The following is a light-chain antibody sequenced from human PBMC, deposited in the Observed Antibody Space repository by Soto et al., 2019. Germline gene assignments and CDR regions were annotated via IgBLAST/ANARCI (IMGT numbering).Light chain of an antibody. J-gene: IGKJ2*01. V-gene: IGKV3-15*01. CDR2: DAS. CDR1: QSISRS. Sequence: EIVLTQSPAILSVSPGERATLSCRASQSISRSLAWYQQKPGQAPRLLISDASTRATGIPARFSGSGSGTEFTLTISSLQSVDFALYYCHQYNSWPPGTLGQGTKVEIK. CDR3: HQYNSWPPGT.